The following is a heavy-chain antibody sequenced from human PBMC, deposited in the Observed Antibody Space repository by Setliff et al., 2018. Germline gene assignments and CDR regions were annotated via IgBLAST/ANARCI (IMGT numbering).Heavy chain of an antibody. D-gene: IGHD4-17*01. CDR1: GGSISNHY. J-gene: IGHJ4*02. V-gene: IGHV4-59*11. Sequence: SETLSLTCTASGGSISNHYWSWLRQSPGKTLEWIAYIYYSGSINYNPSFKSRVTMAVDTSRNQFSLKLSSVTAADTAVFYCARGDYQRSFDHWGPGTLVTVSS. CDR3: ARGDYQRSFDH. CDR2: IYYSGSI.